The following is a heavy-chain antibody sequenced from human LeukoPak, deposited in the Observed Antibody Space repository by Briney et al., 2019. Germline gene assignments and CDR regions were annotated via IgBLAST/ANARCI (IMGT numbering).Heavy chain of an antibody. CDR3: AKGGGSYFRRVTYYYYYMDV. CDR1: EFTFTSYA. Sequence: GGSLRLSCAAPEFTFTSYAMTWVRQAPGKGLQWVSGISGSGDSTYYADSVNGRFTISRNNSKNTLYLQMISLRAEDTAVYYCAKGGGSYFRRVTYYYYYMDVWGKGTTVTVSS. D-gene: IGHD1-26*01. J-gene: IGHJ6*03. V-gene: IGHV3-23*01. CDR2: ISGSGDST.